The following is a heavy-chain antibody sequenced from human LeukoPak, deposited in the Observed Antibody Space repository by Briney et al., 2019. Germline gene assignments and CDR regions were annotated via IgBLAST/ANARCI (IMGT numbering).Heavy chain of an antibody. D-gene: IGHD6-13*01. CDR1: GYTFTSYD. J-gene: IGHJ5*02. Sequence: ASVKVSCKASGYTFTSYDINWVRQATGQGLGWMGWMNPNSGNTGYAQKFQGRVTMTRNTSISTAYMELSSLRSEDTAVYYCARGVRAAGGWFDPWGQGTLVTVSS. CDR3: ARGVRAAGGWFDP. V-gene: IGHV1-8*01. CDR2: MNPNSGNT.